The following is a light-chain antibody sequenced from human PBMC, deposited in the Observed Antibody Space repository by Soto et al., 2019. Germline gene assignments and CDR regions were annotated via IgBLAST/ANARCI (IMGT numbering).Light chain of an antibody. CDR3: QQYYSYPIT. Sequence: IQMTQSPSTLSASVGHTVTITCRASQGISSYLAWYQQKPGKAPKLLIYAASTLQSGVPSRFSGSGSGTDVTLTISCLQSEDFATYYCQQYYSYPITFGQGTRGEIK. CDR1: QGISSY. V-gene: IGKV1-8*01. CDR2: AAS. J-gene: IGKJ5*01.